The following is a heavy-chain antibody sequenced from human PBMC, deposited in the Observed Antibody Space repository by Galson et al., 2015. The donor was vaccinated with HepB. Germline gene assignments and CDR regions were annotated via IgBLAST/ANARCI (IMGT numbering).Heavy chain of an antibody. CDR3: ARAETRITIFGVENDAFHI. CDR2: ISAYNGNT. D-gene: IGHD3-3*01. J-gene: IGHJ3*02. V-gene: IGHV1-18*01. CDR1: GYTFTSYG. Sequence: SVKVSCKASGYTFTSYGIRWVRQAPGQGLEWMGWISAYNGNTNYAQKLQGRVTITTDTSTSTAYMELRSLSSDDTAVYYCARAETRITIFGVENDAFHIWGQGTMVTVSS.